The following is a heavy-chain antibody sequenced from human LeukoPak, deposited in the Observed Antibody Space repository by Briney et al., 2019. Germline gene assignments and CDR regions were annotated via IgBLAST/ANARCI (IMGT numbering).Heavy chain of an antibody. V-gene: IGHV3-43*02. CDR1: GFTFDAYA. CDR3: ATWAFYHSLGV. Sequence: PGGCLRLSCEASGFTFDAYAMHWVRPAPGEGLEWVSLINKDGSAAYYADSVKGRFTISRDNSKNSLYVQMNSLRSEDTAMYYCATWAFYHSLGVWGQGPTVTVSS. D-gene: IGHD3-16*01. CDR2: INKDGSAA. J-gene: IGHJ6*02.